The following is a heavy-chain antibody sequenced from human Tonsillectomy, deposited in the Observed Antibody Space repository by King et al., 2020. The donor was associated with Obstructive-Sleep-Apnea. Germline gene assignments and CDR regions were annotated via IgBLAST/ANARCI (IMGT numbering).Heavy chain of an antibody. J-gene: IGHJ6*02. V-gene: IGHV3-30*03. CDR3: ARDEQYWRFGALYYYGMDV. CDR2: ISYDGSNK. Sequence: HVQLVESGGGVVQPGRSLRLSCAASGFTFSNYGMHWVRQAPGKGLEWVAVISYDGSNKYYADSVKGRFTISRDTSKNTLYLQMNSLRAEDTALYYCARDEQYWRFGALYYYGMDVWGQGTTVTVSS. CDR1: GFTFSNYG. D-gene: IGHD3-10*01.